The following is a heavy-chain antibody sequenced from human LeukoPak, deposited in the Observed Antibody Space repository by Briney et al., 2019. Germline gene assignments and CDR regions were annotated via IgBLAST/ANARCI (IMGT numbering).Heavy chain of an antibody. V-gene: IGHV1-58*02. J-gene: IGHJ4*02. Sequence: SVKVSCKASGFTFTSSAMQWVRQARGQRLEWIGWIVVGSGNTNYAQKFQERVTITRDMSTSTAYMELSSLRSEDTAVYYRAADSHDYGDYGGLDYWGQGTLVTVSS. D-gene: IGHD4-17*01. CDR1: GFTFTSSA. CDR3: AADSHDYGDYGGLDY. CDR2: IVVGSGNT.